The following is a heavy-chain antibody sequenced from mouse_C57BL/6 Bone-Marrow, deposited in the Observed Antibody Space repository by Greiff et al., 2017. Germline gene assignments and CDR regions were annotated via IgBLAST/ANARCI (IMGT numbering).Heavy chain of an antibody. CDR1: GYAFSSSW. CDR3: ARRNYGSSYGYFDV. CDR2: IYPGDGDT. J-gene: IGHJ1*03. V-gene: IGHV1-82*01. Sequence: QVQLQQSGPELVKPGASVKISCKASGYAFSSSWMNWVKQRPGKGLEWIGRIYPGDGDTNYNGKFKGKATLTADKSSSTAYMQLSSLTSEDSAVYFWARRNYGSSYGYFDVWGTGTTVTVSS. D-gene: IGHD1-1*01.